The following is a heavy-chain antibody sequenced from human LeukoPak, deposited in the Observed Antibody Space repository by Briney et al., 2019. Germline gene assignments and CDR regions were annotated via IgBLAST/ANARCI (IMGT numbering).Heavy chain of an antibody. Sequence: GGSLRHSPAQPGVSPSVATACTGSQAPGKGLERGSAIIGSGGRTDYADSVMGRFTIYRDNSKNPLYLQMNSLRAEDTAVYYCAALPLEGYCSSTSCYALDYWGQGTLVSVSS. V-gene: IGHV3-23*01. CDR1: VSPSVATA. CDR3: AALPLEGYCSSTSCYALDY. CDR2: IIGSGGRT. D-gene: IGHD2-2*01. J-gene: IGHJ4*02.